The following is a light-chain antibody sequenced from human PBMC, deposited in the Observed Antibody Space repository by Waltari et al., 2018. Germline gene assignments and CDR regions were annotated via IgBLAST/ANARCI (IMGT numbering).Light chain of an antibody. V-gene: IGKV1-5*03. CDR2: EAS. Sequence: DIQMTQSPSTLSASVGDKVTITCQSSQSLTNWLAWYQQKPGKAPTLLIYEASTLESGVPSRFSGSGSGAEFTLTISSLQPDDFATYYCQMYTTYSQTFGGGTKVEMK. CDR1: QSLTNW. CDR3: QMYTTYSQT. J-gene: IGKJ4*01.